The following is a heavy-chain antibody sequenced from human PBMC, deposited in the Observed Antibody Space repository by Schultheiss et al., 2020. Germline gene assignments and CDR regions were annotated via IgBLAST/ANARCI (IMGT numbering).Heavy chain of an antibody. Sequence: GGSLRLSCAASGFTFSDYYMSWIRQAPGKGLEWVSYISSSSSYIYYADSVKGRFTISRDNAKNSLYLQMNSLRAEDTAVYYCARDSQEQQLSYWGQGTLVTVSS. D-gene: IGHD6-13*01. V-gene: IGHV3-11*06. CDR1: GFTFSDYY. J-gene: IGHJ4*02. CDR3: ARDSQEQQLSY. CDR2: ISSSSSYI.